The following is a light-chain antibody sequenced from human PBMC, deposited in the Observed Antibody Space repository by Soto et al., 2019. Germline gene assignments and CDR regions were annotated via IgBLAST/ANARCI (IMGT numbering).Light chain of an antibody. Sequence: DIQITQSLSSLSAFVVDRVTISCRASQSISSYLSWYQQKPGKAPKLLIFVASTLQTGVPSRFSGSGSGTDFTLTIGSLQPEDFATYYCQQTYIPPRTFGQGTKVDIK. J-gene: IGKJ1*01. CDR1: QSISSY. CDR3: QQTYIPPRT. CDR2: VAS. V-gene: IGKV1-39*01.